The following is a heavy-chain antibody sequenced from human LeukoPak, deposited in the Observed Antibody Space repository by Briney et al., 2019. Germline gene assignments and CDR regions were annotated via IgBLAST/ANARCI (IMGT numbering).Heavy chain of an antibody. CDR1: XFTFSRSA. CDR2: ISHDGSNT. Sequence: GRSLRLSCAASXFTFSRSAVHWVRQAPGKGLEWVAVISHDGSNTDYTDSVKGRFTISRDNSKNTLYLQMNSLRAEDTAVYYCAKEMKPWMHFDYWGQGTLVTVSS. CDR3: AKEMKPWMHFDY. J-gene: IGHJ4*02. V-gene: IGHV3-30*18. D-gene: IGHD5-12*01.